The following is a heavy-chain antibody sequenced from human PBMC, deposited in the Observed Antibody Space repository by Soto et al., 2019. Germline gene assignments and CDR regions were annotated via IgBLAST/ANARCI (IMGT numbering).Heavy chain of an antibody. CDR2: IFSNDEK. CDR1: GFSLSNARMG. V-gene: IGHV2-26*01. CDR3: ARIVDSSGYETFDY. Sequence: QVTLKTSGPVLVKPTETLTLTCTVSGFSLSNARMGVSWIRQPPGKALEWLAHIFSNDEKSYSTSLKSRFTSAKDTSISQVVLTMTNMDPVDTATYDCARIVDSSGYETFDYRGQGTLVTDSS. J-gene: IGHJ4*02. D-gene: IGHD3-22*01.